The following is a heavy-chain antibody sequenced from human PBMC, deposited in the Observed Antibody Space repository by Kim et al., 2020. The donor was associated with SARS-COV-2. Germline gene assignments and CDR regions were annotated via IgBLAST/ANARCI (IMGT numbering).Heavy chain of an antibody. CDR2: IDSDGSST. D-gene: IGHD3-16*02. CDR3: ARSTNYDYVWGSYRQDWYFDL. CDR1: GFTFSRYW. J-gene: IGHJ2*01. V-gene: IGHV3-74*01. Sequence: GGSLRLSCEASGFTFSRYWMHWVRQAPGKGLVWVSRIDSDGSSTSYADSVKGRFTISRDNAKNTLYLQMNSLRAEDTAVYYCARSTNYDYVWGSYRQDWYFDLWGRSTLVTFSS.